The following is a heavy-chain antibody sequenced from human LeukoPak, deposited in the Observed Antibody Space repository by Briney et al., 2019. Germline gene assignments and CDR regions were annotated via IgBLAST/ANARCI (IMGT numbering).Heavy chain of an antibody. CDR1: GFTFSDYY. CDR3: ARSKRQYQLLGPHWFDP. V-gene: IGHV3-11*04. CDR2: ISSGDSTI. J-gene: IGHJ5*02. Sequence: GGSLRLSCAASGFTFSDYYMSWIRQAPGKGLEWVSYISSGDSTIYYADSVKGRFTISRDNAKNPLYLQMNSLRAEDTAVYYCARSKRQYQLLGPHWFDPWGQGTLVTVSS. D-gene: IGHD2-2*01.